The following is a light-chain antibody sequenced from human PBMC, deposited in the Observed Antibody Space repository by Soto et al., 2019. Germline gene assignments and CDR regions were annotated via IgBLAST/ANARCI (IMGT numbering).Light chain of an antibody. Sequence: EIVLTQSPGTLSLSPGEGATLSCRASQSVSSNFLAWYQQKPGQAPRLLIFDASNRATGIPVRFSGSGSGTDFTLTISRLEPEDFTVYYCQQHSDLPLTFGGGTRVEIK. V-gene: IGKV3D-20*02. CDR3: QQHSDLPLT. CDR1: QSVSSNF. CDR2: DAS. J-gene: IGKJ4*01.